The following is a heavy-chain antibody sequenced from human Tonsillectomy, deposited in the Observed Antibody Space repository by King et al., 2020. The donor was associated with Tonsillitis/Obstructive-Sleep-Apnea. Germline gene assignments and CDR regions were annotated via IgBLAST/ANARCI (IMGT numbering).Heavy chain of an antibody. CDR3: AKDLGCSSRSCYSGMLYHYYYGMDV. V-gene: IGHV3-23*04. CDR1: GFSFSSYA. D-gene: IGHD2-2*02. Sequence: VQLVESGGGLVQPGGSLRLSCAASGFSFSSYAMSWVRQAPGKGLEWVSGISGSGGSTYYADSVKGRFSISRDNSKNTLYLQMNSLRAEDTAVYYCAKDLGCSSRSCYSGMLYHYYYGMDVWGQGTTVTVSS. CDR2: ISGSGGST. J-gene: IGHJ6*02.